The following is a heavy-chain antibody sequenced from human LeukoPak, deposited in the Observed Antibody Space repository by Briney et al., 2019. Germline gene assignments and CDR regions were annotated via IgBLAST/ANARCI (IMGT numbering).Heavy chain of an antibody. CDR1: GGSISSGSYY. V-gene: IGHV4-61*01. CDR2: IYYSGST. D-gene: IGHD3-9*01. CDR3: ARGGKPYHDILTSHGGAFDI. Sequence: PSETLSLTCTASGGSISSGSYYWSWIRQPPGKGLEWLGYIYYSGSTNSNPSLKSRVTISLDTSKNQFSLKLSYVTAADTAVYYCARGGKPYHDILTSHGGAFDIWGQGTMVTVSS. J-gene: IGHJ3*02.